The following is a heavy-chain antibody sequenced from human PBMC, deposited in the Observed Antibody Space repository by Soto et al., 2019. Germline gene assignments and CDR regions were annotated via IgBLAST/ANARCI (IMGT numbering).Heavy chain of an antibody. V-gene: IGHV4-59*01. J-gene: IGHJ6*02. Sequence: SETLSLTCTVSGGSISSYYWSWIRQPPGKGLEWIGYIYYSGSTNYNPPLKSRVTISVDTSKNQFSLKLSSVTAADTAVYYCARDQVEWPTPAYGMDVWGQGTTVTVSS. D-gene: IGHD1-26*01. CDR1: GGSISSYY. CDR3: ARDQVEWPTPAYGMDV. CDR2: IYYSGST.